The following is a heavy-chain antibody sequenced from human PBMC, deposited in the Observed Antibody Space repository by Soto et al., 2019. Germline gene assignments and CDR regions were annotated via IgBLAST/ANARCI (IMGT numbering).Heavy chain of an antibody. V-gene: IGHV1-2*02. Sequence: QVQLVQSGAEVKEPGASVNISCKASGYTFTDSYLHWVRQAPGQGLEWMGCINPNSGDSEYAQRFQGRVTMTGDTSITTAYMALSTLRSDDTAVYYCARKAAPRLLGTALFDNWGQGTLVTVSS. J-gene: IGHJ4*02. CDR2: INPNSGDS. CDR3: ARKAAPRLLGTALFDN. D-gene: IGHD6-25*01. CDR1: GYTFTDSY.